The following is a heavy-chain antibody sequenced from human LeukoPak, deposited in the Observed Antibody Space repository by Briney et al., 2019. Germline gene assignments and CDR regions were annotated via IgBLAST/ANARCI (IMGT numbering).Heavy chain of an antibody. D-gene: IGHD2-21*02. Sequence: SQTLSLTCAVSGGSISSGGYSWSWIRQPPGKGLEWIGYIYHSGSTYYNPSLKSRVTISVDRSKNQFSLKLSSVTAADTAVYYCARDSGDLFDYWGQGTLVTVSS. CDR2: IYHSGST. CDR3: ARDSGDLFDY. V-gene: IGHV4-30-2*01. J-gene: IGHJ4*02. CDR1: GGSISSGGYS.